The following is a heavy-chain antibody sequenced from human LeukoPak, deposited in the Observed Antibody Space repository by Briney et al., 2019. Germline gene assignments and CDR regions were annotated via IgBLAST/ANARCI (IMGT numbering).Heavy chain of an antibody. D-gene: IGHD6-13*01. V-gene: IGHV4-30-2*01. Sequence: PSQTLSLTCAVSGGSISSGGYSWSWIQQPPGKGLEWIGYIYHSGCTYYNPSLKSRVTISVDRSKNQFSLKLSSVTAADTAVYYCARDPKHGSSFFDYWGQGTLVTVSS. J-gene: IGHJ4*02. CDR2: IYHSGCT. CDR3: ARDPKHGSSFFDY. CDR1: GGSISSGGYS.